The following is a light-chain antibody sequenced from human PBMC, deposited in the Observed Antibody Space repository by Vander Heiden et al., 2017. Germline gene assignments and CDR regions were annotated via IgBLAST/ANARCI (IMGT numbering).Light chain of an antibody. CDR2: GAS. J-gene: IGKJ1*01. V-gene: IGKV3-15*01. CDR3: QQYSGT. CDR1: LSVSSN. Sequence: EIVMTQSQPTLPVSPGESATLSCRSSLSVSSNLAWYQQKPGQAPRLLIYGASTRATGIPARFSGSGSGTEFTLTISGLQSEDFAVYYCQQYSGTFGQGTKVEIK.